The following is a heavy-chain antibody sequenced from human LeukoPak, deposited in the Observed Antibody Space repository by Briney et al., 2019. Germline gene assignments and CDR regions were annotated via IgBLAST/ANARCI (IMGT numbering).Heavy chain of an antibody. D-gene: IGHD6-19*01. CDR1: GFTFRDYA. V-gene: IGHV3-43*02. Sequence: GGSLRLSCAASGFTFRDYAMHWVRQAPGKGLEWVSLIRGDGRTTSYAGSVKGRFTISRDNRKNSLYLQMSSLRPEDTAMYYCAKDAVAGTWLHYWGQGTLVTVSS. CDR2: IRGDGRTT. CDR3: AKDAVAGTWLHY. J-gene: IGHJ4*02.